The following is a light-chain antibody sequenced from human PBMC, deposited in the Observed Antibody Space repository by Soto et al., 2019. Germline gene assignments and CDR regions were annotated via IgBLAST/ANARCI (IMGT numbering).Light chain of an antibody. J-gene: IGKJ1*01. Sequence: EIVMTQSPATLSVSPGERATLSCRASQSVSSNLAWYQQKPGQAPRLLIYGASTRATGIPARFSGSGSGIEFTLTISSLQSEDFAVYYCQQYEGTFGQGTKVDIK. CDR1: QSVSSN. CDR2: GAS. CDR3: QQYEGT. V-gene: IGKV3-15*01.